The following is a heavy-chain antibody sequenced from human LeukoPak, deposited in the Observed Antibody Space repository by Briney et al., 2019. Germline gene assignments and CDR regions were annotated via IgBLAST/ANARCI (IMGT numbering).Heavy chain of an antibody. V-gene: IGHV3-7*01. CDR3: ATDRDNSDWQKRFDS. D-gene: IGHD2-21*02. J-gene: IGHJ4*02. Sequence: HPGGSLRLACAASGFTFSTYWMNWYRQAPGKGLEWVGNINQDASEINYVDSVRGRFTISRDNAKNSLHLQMNSLRAEDTAVYYCATDRDNSDWQKRFDSWGQGTLVTLSS. CDR1: GFTFSTYW. CDR2: INQDASEI.